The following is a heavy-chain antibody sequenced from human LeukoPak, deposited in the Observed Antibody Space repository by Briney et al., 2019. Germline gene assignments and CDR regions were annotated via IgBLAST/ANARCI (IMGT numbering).Heavy chain of an antibody. Sequence: GGSLRLSCAASGFTFSNAWMSWVRQAPGKGLEWVGRIKSKTDGGTTDYAAPVKGRFTLSRDDSKNTLYLQMNSLKTEDTAVYYCTTSRSGWYYFDYWGQGTLVTVSS. CDR3: TTSRSGWYYFDY. J-gene: IGHJ4*02. V-gene: IGHV3-15*01. CDR1: GFTFSNAW. CDR2: IKSKTDGGTT. D-gene: IGHD6-19*01.